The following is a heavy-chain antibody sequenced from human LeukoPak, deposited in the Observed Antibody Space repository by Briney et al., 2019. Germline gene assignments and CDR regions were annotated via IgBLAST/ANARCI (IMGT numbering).Heavy chain of an antibody. V-gene: IGHV1-46*01. CDR3: ARVAPYCGGDCYFDY. CDR2: INPSGGST. D-gene: IGHD2-21*02. Sequence: ASVKVSCKASGHTFTSYYMHWVRQAPGQGLEWMGIINPSGGSTSYAQKFQGRVTMTRDTSTSTVYMELSSLRSEDTAVYYCARVAPYCGGDCYFDYWGQGTLVTVSS. CDR1: GHTFTSYY. J-gene: IGHJ4*02.